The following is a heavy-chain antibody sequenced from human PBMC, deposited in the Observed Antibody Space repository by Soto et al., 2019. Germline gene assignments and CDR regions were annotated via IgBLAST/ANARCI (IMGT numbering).Heavy chain of an antibody. J-gene: IGHJ6*03. CDR2: ISWNSGSI. CDR1: GFTFDDYA. Sequence: EVQLVESGGGLVQPGRSLRLSCAASGFTFDDYAMHWVRQAPGKGLEWVSGISWNSGSIGYADSVKGRFTISRDNAKNSLYLQLNSLRAEDTALYYCAKEKGPIVATLKPEINYYYYYMDVWGKGTTVTVSS. V-gene: IGHV3-9*01. D-gene: IGHD5-12*01. CDR3: AKEKGPIVATLKPEINYYYYYMDV.